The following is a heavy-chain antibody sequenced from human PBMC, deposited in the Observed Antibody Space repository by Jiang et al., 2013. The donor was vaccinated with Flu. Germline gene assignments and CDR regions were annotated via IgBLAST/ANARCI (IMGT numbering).Heavy chain of an antibody. CDR3: ARENVLGFYGDYGGVDP. Sequence: LLKPSETLSLTCTVSGGSISSSSYYWGWIRQPPGKGLEWIGSIYYSGSTYYNPSLKSRVTISVDTSKNQFSLKLSSVTAADTAVYYCARENVLGFYGDYGGVDPWGQGTLVTVSS. CDR2: IYYSGST. CDR1: GGSISSSSYY. J-gene: IGHJ5*02. V-gene: IGHV4-39*07. D-gene: IGHD4-17*01.